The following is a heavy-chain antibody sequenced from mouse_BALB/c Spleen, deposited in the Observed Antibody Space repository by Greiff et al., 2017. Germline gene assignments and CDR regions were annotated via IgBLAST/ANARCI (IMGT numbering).Heavy chain of an antibody. CDR2: INPYNDGT. CDR3: ARGGGLHAMDY. V-gene: IGHV1-14*01. Sequence: EVQLQQSGPELVKPGASVKMSCKASGYTFTSYVMHWVKQKPGQGLEWIGYINPYNDGTKYNEKFKGKATLTSDKSSSTAYMELSSLTSEDSAVYYCARGGGLHAMDYWGQGTSVTVSS. CDR1: GYTFTSYV. J-gene: IGHJ4*01. D-gene: IGHD2-4*01.